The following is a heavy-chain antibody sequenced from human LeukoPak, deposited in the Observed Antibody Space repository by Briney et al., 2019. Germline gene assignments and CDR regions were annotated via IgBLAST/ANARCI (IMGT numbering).Heavy chain of an antibody. Sequence: PSETLSLTCTVSGGSINNSSYFWGWIRQPPGKGLEWIGSIYYSGNTFYNPSLKSRVTVSVDTANNQFSLNLSSVTAADTAVYYCARDGLWFGESDYWGQGTLVVVSS. CDR1: GGSINNSSYF. CDR2: IYYSGNT. V-gene: IGHV4-39*07. CDR3: ARDGLWFGESDY. J-gene: IGHJ4*02. D-gene: IGHD3-10*01.